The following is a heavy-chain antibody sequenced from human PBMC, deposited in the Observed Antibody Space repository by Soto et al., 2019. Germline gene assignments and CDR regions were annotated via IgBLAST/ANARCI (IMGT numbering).Heavy chain of an antibody. D-gene: IGHD2-2*01. CDR3: ARLIVVVPADRSYYYYYYMDV. Sequence: PGESLKISCKGSGYSFANSWIGWVRQMPGKGLEWMGIIFPADSDTRLSPSFQGQVTISADKSISTAYLQWSSLTASDTAMYYCARLIVVVPADRSYYYYYYMDVWGKGTTVTVSS. J-gene: IGHJ6*03. CDR2: IFPADSDT. V-gene: IGHV5-51*01. CDR1: GYSFANSW.